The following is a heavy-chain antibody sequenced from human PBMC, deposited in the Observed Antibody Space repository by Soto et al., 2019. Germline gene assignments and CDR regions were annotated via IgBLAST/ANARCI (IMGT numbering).Heavy chain of an antibody. CDR1: GFTFSSYA. CDR2: ISGSGGST. Sequence: GSLRLSCAASGFTFSSYAMSWVRQAPGKGLEWVSAISGSGGSTYYADSVKGRFTISRDNSKNTLYLQMNSLRAEDTAVYYCAKDLGAYYYDSSGYYQNWGQGTLVTVSS. V-gene: IGHV3-23*01. D-gene: IGHD3-22*01. CDR3: AKDLGAYYYDSSGYYQN. J-gene: IGHJ4*02.